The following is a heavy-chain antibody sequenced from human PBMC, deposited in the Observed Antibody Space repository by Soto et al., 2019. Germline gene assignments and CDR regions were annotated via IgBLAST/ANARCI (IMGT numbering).Heavy chain of an antibody. J-gene: IGHJ4*02. Sequence: QVQLVQSGAEVKKPGASVRLSCKVSGKSFDNFAVHWVRQTPGQRPEWMGRINVGDDKTKYSEKYQGRVIVSYDTSATTAYMELRALSSEDTAVYYCARAKYDYIWGSYHPFDQWAQGAQVTVPS. D-gene: IGHD3-16*02. CDR2: INVGDDKT. CDR1: GKSFDNFA. V-gene: IGHV1-3*01. CDR3: ARAKYDYIWGSYHPFDQ.